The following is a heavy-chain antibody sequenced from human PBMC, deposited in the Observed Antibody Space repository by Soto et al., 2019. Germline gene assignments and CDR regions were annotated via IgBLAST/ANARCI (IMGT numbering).Heavy chain of an antibody. V-gene: IGHV6-1*01. CDR1: GDSVSSNTAS. Sequence: SQTLSLTCAISGDSVSSNTASWNCIMQSPSRGLEWLGRTYFRSKWYNDYSVSVKSRIIINPDTSNNQFSLQLNSVTPEDTAVYFCAKGDNLGPKTGYAFDPWGQGIMVTV. CDR2: TYFRSKWYN. D-gene: IGHD5-12*01. J-gene: IGHJ5*02. CDR3: AKGDNLGPKTGYAFDP.